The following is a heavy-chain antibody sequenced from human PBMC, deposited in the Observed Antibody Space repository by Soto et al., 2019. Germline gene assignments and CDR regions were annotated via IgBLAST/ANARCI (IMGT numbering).Heavy chain of an antibody. Sequence: SETLSLTCTVSGGSISSHYWGWIRQPPGKRLEWIGNIYYSGSTNYNPSLKSRVTISVDTSKNQFSLKLSSVTAADTALFYFAKVQFFDWLTLPPPHFDYWGQGTLVTVSS. D-gene: IGHD3-9*01. CDR2: IYYSGST. CDR1: GGSISSHY. CDR3: AKVQFFDWLTLPPPHFDY. V-gene: IGHV4-59*08. J-gene: IGHJ4*02.